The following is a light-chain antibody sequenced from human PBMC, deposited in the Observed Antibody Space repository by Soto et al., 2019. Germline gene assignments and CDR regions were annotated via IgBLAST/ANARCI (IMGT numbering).Light chain of an antibody. J-gene: IGKJ1*01. V-gene: IGKV3-20*01. CDR3: QQYASSVWT. CDR1: LSITNNY. Sequence: EIVLTQSPSTLSLSPGERATLSCRASLSITNNYLAWYQQKPGQAPRLLLYDASNRATGIPDRFSGSGSGTDFSLTISRLEPEDFAVYYCQQYASSVWTFGQGTKVEIK. CDR2: DAS.